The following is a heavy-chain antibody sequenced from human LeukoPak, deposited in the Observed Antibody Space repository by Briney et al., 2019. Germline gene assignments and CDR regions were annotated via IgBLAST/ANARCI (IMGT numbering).Heavy chain of an antibody. V-gene: IGHV3-11*01. Sequence: GGSLRLSCAASGFTFSDYYMSWIRQAPGKGLEWVSYISSSGSTIYYADSVKGRFTISRDNAKNSLYLQMNSRRAEDTAVYYCARDSVDSGSYYDYYGMDVWGQGTTVTVSS. CDR1: GFTFSDYY. J-gene: IGHJ6*02. CDR2: ISSSGSTI. CDR3: ARDSVDSGSYYDYYGMDV. D-gene: IGHD1-26*01.